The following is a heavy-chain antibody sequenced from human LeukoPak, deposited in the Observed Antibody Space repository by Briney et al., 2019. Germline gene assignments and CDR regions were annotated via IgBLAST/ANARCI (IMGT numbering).Heavy chain of an antibody. Sequence: SETLSLTCAVYGGSFSGYYWSWIRQPAGKGLEWIGRIYTSGSTNYNPSLKSRVTMSVDTSKNQFSLKLSSVTAADTAVYYCARDSYDFWSGPRAFDIWGQGTMVTVSS. CDR1: GGSFSGYY. D-gene: IGHD3-3*01. CDR3: ARDSYDFWSGPRAFDI. CDR2: IYTSGST. V-gene: IGHV4-4*07. J-gene: IGHJ3*02.